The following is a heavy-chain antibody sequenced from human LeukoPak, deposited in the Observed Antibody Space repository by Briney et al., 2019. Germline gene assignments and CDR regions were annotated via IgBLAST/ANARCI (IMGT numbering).Heavy chain of an antibody. CDR2: ISTSSSYI. V-gene: IGHV3-21*01. D-gene: IGHD2-15*01. CDR3: ARYSQQYYYYYMDA. CDR1: GFTFSSYS. Sequence: GGSLRLSCAVSGFTFSSYSMNWVRQAPGKGLEWVSFISTSSSYIYYADSVKGRFTISRDNAKNSLYLQMNSLRAEDTAVYYCARYSQQYYYYYMDAWGKGTTVTISS. J-gene: IGHJ6*03.